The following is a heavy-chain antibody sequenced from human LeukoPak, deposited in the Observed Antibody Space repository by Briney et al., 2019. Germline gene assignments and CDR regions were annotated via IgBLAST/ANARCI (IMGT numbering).Heavy chain of an antibody. CDR2: IYYSGST. V-gene: IGHV4-59*01. CDR1: GGSISSYY. Sequence: SETLSLTCTVSGGSISSYYWSWIRQPPGKGLEWIGYIYYSGSTNYNPSLKSRVTISVDTSKNQFSLKLSSVTAADTAVYYCARDRYYGGQPWYFDLWGRGTLVTVSS. J-gene: IGHJ2*01. D-gene: IGHD4-23*01. CDR3: ARDRYYGGQPWYFDL.